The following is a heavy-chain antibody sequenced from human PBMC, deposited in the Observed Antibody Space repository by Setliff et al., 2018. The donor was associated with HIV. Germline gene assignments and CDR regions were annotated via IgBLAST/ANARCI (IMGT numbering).Heavy chain of an antibody. CDR1: GFQFTPYV. Sequence: GGSLRLSCSASGFQFTPYVFHWVRQSPGKGLEWVAVISNDATQTYYADSVRGRFTISRDSSKNSLYLKFYRPRPDDTAVYYCARERTIGYWSDSLAFWGQGTLVTVSS. D-gene: IGHD2-15*01. CDR2: ISNDATQT. V-gene: IGHV3-30*04. CDR3: ARERTIGYWSDSLAF. J-gene: IGHJ4*02.